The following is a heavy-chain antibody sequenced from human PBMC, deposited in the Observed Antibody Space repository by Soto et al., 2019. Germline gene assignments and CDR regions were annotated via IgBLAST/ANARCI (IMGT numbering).Heavy chain of an antibody. J-gene: IGHJ4*02. CDR2: ISSSGSST. CDR1: GIAFNSHT. V-gene: IGHV3-48*02. Sequence: QTXGSLLLACSASGIAFNSHTMYWVRQPPGKGLEWVSYISSSGSSTYYADSVKGRFTISRDNARNSLSLQMNGLRDEDTAVYYCARGRTDYAYFESWGQGTPVTVSS. D-gene: IGHD3-16*01. CDR3: ARGRTDYAYFES.